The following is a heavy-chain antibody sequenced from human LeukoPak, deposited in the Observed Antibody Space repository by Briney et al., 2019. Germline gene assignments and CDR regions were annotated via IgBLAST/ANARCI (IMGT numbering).Heavy chain of an antibody. V-gene: IGHV3-33*01. CDR3: AREEIAAAGTFDY. Sequence: PGRSLRLSCAASGFTFSSYGMHWVRQAPGKGLEWVGVIWYDGSNKYYADSVKGRFTISRDNSKNTLYLQMNSLRAEDTAVYYCAREEIAAAGTFDYWGQGTLVTVSS. J-gene: IGHJ4*02. CDR1: GFTFSSYG. D-gene: IGHD6-13*01. CDR2: IWYDGSNK.